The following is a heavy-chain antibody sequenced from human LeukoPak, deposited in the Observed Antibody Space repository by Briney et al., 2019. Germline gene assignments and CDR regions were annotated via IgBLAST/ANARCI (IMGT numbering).Heavy chain of an antibody. CDR1: GGSISGYY. CDR2: IYYSGST. Sequence: SETLSLTCTVSGGSISGYYWSWIRQPPGKGLEWIGNIYYSGSTNYNPSLKSRVSISVDTSKNQFSLKLSSVTAADTAVYYCARGGSGKSLFDYWGQGTLVTVSS. V-gene: IGHV4-59*01. D-gene: IGHD3-16*01. CDR3: ARGGSGKSLFDY. J-gene: IGHJ4*02.